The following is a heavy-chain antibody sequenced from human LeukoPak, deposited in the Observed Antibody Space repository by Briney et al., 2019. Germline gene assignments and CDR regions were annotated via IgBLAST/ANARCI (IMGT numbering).Heavy chain of an antibody. CDR1: GGTFSSYA. CDR3: ARDFGELLYYYYYGMDV. V-gene: IGHV1-69*04. D-gene: IGHD3-10*01. J-gene: IGHJ6*02. Sequence: ASVKVSCKASGGTFSSYAISWVRQAPGQGLEWMGRIIPILGIANYAQKFQGRVTITADKSTSTAYMELSSLRSEDTAVYYCARDFGELLYYYYYGMDVWGQGTTVTVSS. CDR2: IIPILGIA.